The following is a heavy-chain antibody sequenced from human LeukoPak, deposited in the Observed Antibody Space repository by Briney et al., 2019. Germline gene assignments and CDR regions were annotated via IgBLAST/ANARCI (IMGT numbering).Heavy chain of an antibody. D-gene: IGHD3-3*01. CDR3: GRDQGSRHYPRYFDL. V-gene: IGHV1-18*01. J-gene: IGHJ2*01. Sequence: ASVTVSCKASGYTFTAYGISWLRHSPGQRPEWLAWISPYTGDTKYAEALGGRLTVTRDTSTTTVFMQLRSLRSDDTALYFYGRDQGSRHYPRYFDLWGRGTLVTVAS. CDR1: GYTFTAYG. CDR2: ISPYTGDT.